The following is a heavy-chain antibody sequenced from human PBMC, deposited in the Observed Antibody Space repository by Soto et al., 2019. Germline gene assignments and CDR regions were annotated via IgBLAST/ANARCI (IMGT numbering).Heavy chain of an antibody. CDR2: ISYDGTNK. J-gene: IGHJ4*02. D-gene: IGHD3-9*01. CDR1: GFSFSISP. V-gene: IGHV3-30-3*01. CDR3: ASDPKTSAGQHWSFNYFDS. Sequence: QVQLVESGGGVVQPGRSLRLSCAASGFSFSISPMHWVRQAPGKGPEWVALISYDGTNKFYADSVKGRFTISRDNSKSTLYVQVDGLRPEDAAVYYCASDPKTSAGQHWSFNYFDSWGQGPLVTVSS.